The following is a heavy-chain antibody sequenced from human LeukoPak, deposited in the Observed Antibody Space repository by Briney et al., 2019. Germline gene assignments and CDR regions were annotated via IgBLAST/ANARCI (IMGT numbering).Heavy chain of an antibody. CDR1: GFTFSSYS. V-gene: IGHV3-48*01. D-gene: IGHD1-7*01. CDR3: ARDQGAGTTSTDGDAFDI. Sequence: GGSLGLSCAASGFTFSSYSMNWVRQAPGKGLEWVSYISSSSSTIYYADSVKGRFTISRDNAKNSLYLQMNSLRAEDTAVYYYARDQGAGTTSTDGDAFDIWGQGTMVTVSS. J-gene: IGHJ3*02. CDR2: ISSSSSTI.